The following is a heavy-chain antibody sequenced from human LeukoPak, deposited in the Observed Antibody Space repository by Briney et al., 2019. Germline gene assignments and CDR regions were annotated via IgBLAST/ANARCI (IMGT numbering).Heavy chain of an antibody. CDR1: GFTFSSYS. CDR3: ARDRTNAFDI. Sequence: GGSLRLSCAASGFTFSSYSMNWVRQAPGKGLEWVSSISSCSSYIYYADSVKGRFTISRDNAKNSLYLQMNSLRAEDTAVYYCARDRTNAFDIWGQGTMVTVSS. CDR2: ISSCSSYI. V-gene: IGHV3-21*01. D-gene: IGHD3-3*01. J-gene: IGHJ3*02.